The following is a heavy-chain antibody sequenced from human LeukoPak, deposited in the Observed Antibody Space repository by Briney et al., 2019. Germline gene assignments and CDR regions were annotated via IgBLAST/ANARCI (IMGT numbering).Heavy chain of an antibody. V-gene: IGHV4-59*01. J-gene: IGHJ4*02. Sequence: KPSETLSLTCTVSGGSISSYYWSWIRQPPGKGLEWLGYIYYSGSTNYNPSLKSRVTISVDTSKNQFSLKLSSVTAADTAVYYCARYSIAVAGKYYFDYWGQGTLVTVSS. D-gene: IGHD6-19*01. CDR1: GGSISSYY. CDR2: IYYSGST. CDR3: ARYSIAVAGKYYFDY.